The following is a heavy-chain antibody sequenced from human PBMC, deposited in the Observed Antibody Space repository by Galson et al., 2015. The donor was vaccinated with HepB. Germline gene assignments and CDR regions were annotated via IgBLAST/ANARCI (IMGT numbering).Heavy chain of an antibody. CDR1: GFTFSSYS. D-gene: IGHD3-10*01. Sequence: SLRLSCAASGFTFSSYSMNWVRQAPGKGLEWVSYISSSSSTIYYADSVKGRFTISRDNAKNSLYLQMNSLRDEDTAVYYCARAHTITMVRGVIMAPGGMDVWGQGTTVTVSS. CDR3: ARAHTITMVRGVIMAPGGMDV. J-gene: IGHJ6*02. CDR2: ISSSSSTI. V-gene: IGHV3-48*02.